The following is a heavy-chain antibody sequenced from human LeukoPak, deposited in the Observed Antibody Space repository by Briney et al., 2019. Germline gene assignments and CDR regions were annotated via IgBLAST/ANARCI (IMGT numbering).Heavy chain of an antibody. J-gene: IGHJ6*03. CDR2: ISTIGST. Sequence: SETLSLTCTVSSGSISSSNYYWSWIRQPAGKGLEWIVRISTIGSTNYNPSPNSRVTISIDTSKNQFSLKLSSVTAADTAVYYCARDGCGGSCFHYYYYYMDVWGKGTTVTIAS. D-gene: IGHD2-15*01. CDR3: ARDGCGGSCFHYYYYYMDV. CDR1: SGSISSSNYY. V-gene: IGHV4-61*02.